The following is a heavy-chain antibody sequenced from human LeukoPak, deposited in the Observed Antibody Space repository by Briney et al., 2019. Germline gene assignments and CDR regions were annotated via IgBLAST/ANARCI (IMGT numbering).Heavy chain of an antibody. CDR2: ISAYNGNT. V-gene: IGHV1-18*04. D-gene: IGHD2-2*01. CDR1: GYTFTSYG. CDR3: ARDPRDIVVVPDVINFDY. J-gene: IGHJ4*02. Sequence: ASVKVACKASGYTFTSYGISWVRQPAGQGLEWMGWISAYNGNTNYGQKLQGRVTMHTDTCTSTAYMELRSMRSDDTAGYYCARDPRDIVVVPDVINFDYWDREPWSPSPQ.